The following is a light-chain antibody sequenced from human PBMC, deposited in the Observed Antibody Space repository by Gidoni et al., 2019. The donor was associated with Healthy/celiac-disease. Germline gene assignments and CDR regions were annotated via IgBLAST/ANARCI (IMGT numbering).Light chain of an antibody. CDR3: QQRSNWLT. J-gene: IGKJ4*01. CDR2: GAP. Sequence: EIVLTQSPATLSLSPGERATLSCRASQSVSSFLAWYQHKPGQAPRLLIYGAPNRATGIPARFSGSGSGTDFTLTISSLEPEDFAVYYCQQRSNWLTFGGGTKVEIK. V-gene: IGKV3-11*01. CDR1: QSVSSF.